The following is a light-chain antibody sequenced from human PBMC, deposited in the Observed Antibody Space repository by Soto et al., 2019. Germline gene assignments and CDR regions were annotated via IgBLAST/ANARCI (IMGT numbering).Light chain of an antibody. V-gene: IGKV3-11*01. Sequence: EIVLSQSPGTLSLSRGERASLSCRASQSVSGYLAWYQQKPGQAPRLLIYDASNRATGIPARFSGSGSGTDFTLTISSLEPEDFAVYYCQQRSNWSGTFGQGTKVDIK. J-gene: IGKJ1*01. CDR3: QQRSNWSGT. CDR1: QSVSGY. CDR2: DAS.